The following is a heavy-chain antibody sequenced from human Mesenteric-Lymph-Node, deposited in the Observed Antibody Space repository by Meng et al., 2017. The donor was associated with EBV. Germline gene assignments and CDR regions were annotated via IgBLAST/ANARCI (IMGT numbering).Heavy chain of an antibody. CDR3: ARQGYCRATTCSTWFDP. Sequence: QVQLQQWGAGLLKPSETLSLTCGIYGGSFSGYSWNWIRQAPGKGLEWIGKIHHSETTDYNPSLKSRVTISADTSKNHFSLKLTSVTAADTAVYYCARQGYCRATTCSTWFDPWGQGTLVTVSA. V-gene: IGHV4-34*01. J-gene: IGHJ5*02. D-gene: IGHD2-2*01. CDR1: GGSFSGYS. CDR2: IHHSETT.